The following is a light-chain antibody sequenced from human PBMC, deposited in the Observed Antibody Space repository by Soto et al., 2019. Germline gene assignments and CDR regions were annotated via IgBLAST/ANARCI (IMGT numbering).Light chain of an antibody. Sequence: DIRMTQSPATLSVSVGDTAAITCRASQSISSHLKCHPQKPGNAPKHPMYTAAHFQSGVPSRLSGSGSETDFTLTISSLQPEDFATYYRQQLHGYPITFGQGTRLEIK. CDR2: TAA. CDR3: QQLHGYPIT. V-gene: IGKV1-39*01. CDR1: QSISSH. J-gene: IGKJ5*01.